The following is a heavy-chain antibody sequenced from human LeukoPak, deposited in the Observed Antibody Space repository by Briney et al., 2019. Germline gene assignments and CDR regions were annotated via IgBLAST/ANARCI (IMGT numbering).Heavy chain of an antibody. CDR3: ARSRSYYPADY. CDR1: GFTFSDYY. J-gene: IGHJ4*02. Sequence: GGSLRLSCAASGFTFSDYYMSWIRQAPGKGLEWVSYISSSNTYTNYAGSVKGRFTISRDDAKNSLYLRMNSLRAEDTAVYYCARSRSYYPADYWGQGTLVTVSS. CDR2: ISSSNTYT. D-gene: IGHD1-26*01. V-gene: IGHV3-11*03.